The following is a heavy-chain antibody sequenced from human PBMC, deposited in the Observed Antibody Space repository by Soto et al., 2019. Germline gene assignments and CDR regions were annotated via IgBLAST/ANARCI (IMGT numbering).Heavy chain of an antibody. CDR3: ARGNRRYSYGSGYFDY. V-gene: IGHV4-31*03. CDR2: IYYSGST. J-gene: IGHJ4*02. CDR1: GGSISSGGYY. Sequence: PSETLSLTCTVSGGSISSGGYYWSWIRQHPGKGLEWIGYIYYSGSTYYNPSLKSRVTISVDTSKNQFSLKLSSVTAADTAVYYCARGNRRYSYGSGYFDYWGQGTLVTVSS. D-gene: IGHD5-18*01.